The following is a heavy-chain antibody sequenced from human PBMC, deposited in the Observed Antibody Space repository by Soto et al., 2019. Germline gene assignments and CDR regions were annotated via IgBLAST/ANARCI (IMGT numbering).Heavy chain of an antibody. V-gene: IGHV1-69*13. Sequence: ASVKVSCKASGGTFSSYAISWVRQAPGQGLEWMGGIIPIFGTANYAQKFQGRVTITADESTSTAYMELSSLRSEDTAVYYCARRPALASSGYYYFDYWGQGTLVTVSS. D-gene: IGHD3-22*01. CDR3: ARRPALASSGYYYFDY. CDR2: IIPIFGTA. J-gene: IGHJ4*02. CDR1: GGTFSSYA.